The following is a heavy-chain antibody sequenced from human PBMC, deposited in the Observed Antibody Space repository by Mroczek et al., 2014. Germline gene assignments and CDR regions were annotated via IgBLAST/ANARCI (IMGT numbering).Heavy chain of an antibody. D-gene: IGHD3-16*02. CDR2: IWYDGSNK. Sequence: QVQLVQSGGGVVQPGRSLRLSCAASGFTFSSYGMHWVRQAPGKGLEWVAVIWYDGSNKYYADSVKGRFTISRDNSKNTLYLQMNSLRAEDTAVYYCARDGAEGGVGSYPTGGQGNPWV. J-gene: IGHJ5*02. V-gene: IGHV3-33*01. CDR3: ARDGAEGGVGSYPTGGQGNP. CDR1: GFTFSSYG.